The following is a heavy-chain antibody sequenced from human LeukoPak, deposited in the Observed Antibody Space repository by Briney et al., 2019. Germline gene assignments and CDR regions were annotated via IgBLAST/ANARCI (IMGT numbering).Heavy chain of an antibody. Sequence: GGSLRLSCAASGFTFSSYSMSWVRQAPGKGLEWVSAISGSGGSTYYADSVKGRFTISRDNSKNTLYLQMNSLRAEDTAVYYCAKSLGDCSSGSCYSCCDFDYWGQGTLVTVSS. V-gene: IGHV3-23*01. CDR2: ISGSGGST. CDR1: GFTFSSYS. CDR3: AKSLGDCSSGSCYSCCDFDY. J-gene: IGHJ4*02. D-gene: IGHD2-15*01.